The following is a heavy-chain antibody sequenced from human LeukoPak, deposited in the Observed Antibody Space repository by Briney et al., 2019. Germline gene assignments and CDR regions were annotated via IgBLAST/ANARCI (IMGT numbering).Heavy chain of an antibody. CDR3: ARDPPGGDFWSGYYPNHFDY. V-gene: IGHV4-34*01. D-gene: IGHD3-3*01. CDR2: INQSGST. CDR1: GGSFSGYY. J-gene: IGHJ4*02. Sequence: SETLSLTCAVYGGSFSGYYWSWIRQPPGKGLEWIGEINQSGSTNYNPSLKSRVTISVDTSKNQFSLKLSSVTAADTAVYYCARDPPGGDFWSGYYPNHFDYWGQGTLVTVSS.